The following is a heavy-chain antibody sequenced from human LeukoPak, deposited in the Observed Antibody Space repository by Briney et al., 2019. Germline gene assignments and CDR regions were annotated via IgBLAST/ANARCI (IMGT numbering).Heavy chain of an antibody. CDR2: MSSNGGST. CDR3: ARWSSGYSSSPVGMDV. Sequence: VGSLRLSCAASGFTFSSYAMHWVRQAPGKGLEYVSAMSSNGGSTYYANSVKGRFTISRDNSKNTLYLQMGSLRAEDMAVYYCARWSSGYSSSPVGMDVWGQGTTVTVSS. D-gene: IGHD6-6*01. CDR1: GFTFSSYA. V-gene: IGHV3-64*01. J-gene: IGHJ6*02.